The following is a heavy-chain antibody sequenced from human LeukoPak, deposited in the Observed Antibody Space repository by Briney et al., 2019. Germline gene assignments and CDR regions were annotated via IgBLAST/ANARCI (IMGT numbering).Heavy chain of an antibody. J-gene: IGHJ5*02. CDR1: GYSFTGYY. CDR3: ARVFGRLAFDP. Sequence: ASVKVSCKASGYSFTGYYIHWVRQAPGQGLEWMGWISAYNGNTNYAQKLQGRVTMTTDTSTSTAYMELRSLRSDDTAVYYCARVFGRLAFDPWGQGTLVTVSS. D-gene: IGHD3-10*01. V-gene: IGHV1-18*04. CDR2: ISAYNGNT.